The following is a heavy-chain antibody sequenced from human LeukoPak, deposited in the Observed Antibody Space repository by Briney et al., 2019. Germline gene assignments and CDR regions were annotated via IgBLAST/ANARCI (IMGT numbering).Heavy chain of an antibody. V-gene: IGHV4-34*01. CDR2: INHSGST. CDR3: ARLRTMTNYYYYYGMDV. D-gene: IGHD3-22*01. J-gene: IGHJ6*02. Sequence: SETLSLTCAVYGGSFSGYYWSWIRQPPGKGLEWIGEINHSGSTNYNPSLKSRVTISVDTSKNQFSLKLSSVTAADTAVYYCARLRTMTNYYYYYGMDVWGQGTTVIVSS. CDR1: GGSFSGYY.